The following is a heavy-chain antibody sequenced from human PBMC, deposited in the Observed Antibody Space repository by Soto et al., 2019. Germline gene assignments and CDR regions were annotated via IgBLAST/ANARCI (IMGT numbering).Heavy chain of an antibody. D-gene: IGHD5-12*01. Sequence: SETLSLTCAVYGGSFSGYYWSWIRQPPGKGLEWIGEINHSGSTNYNPSLKSRVTISVDTSKNQFSLKLSSVTAADTAVYYCARGPPVEMATITTFDYWGQRTPVTVSS. J-gene: IGHJ4*02. CDR2: INHSGST. CDR1: GGSFSGYY. CDR3: ARGPPVEMATITTFDY. V-gene: IGHV4-34*01.